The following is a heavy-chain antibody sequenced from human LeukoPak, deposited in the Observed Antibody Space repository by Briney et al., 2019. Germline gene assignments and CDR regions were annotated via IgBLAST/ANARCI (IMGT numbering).Heavy chain of an antibody. CDR1: GFTFSSYG. J-gene: IGHJ6*04. CDR3: ARGYQLHHYYYYGMDV. V-gene: IGHV3-33*01. D-gene: IGHD2-2*01. CDR2: IWYDGSNK. Sequence: GGSLRLSCAASGFTFSSYGMHWVRQAPGKGLEWVAVIWYDGSNKYYADSVKGRFTIPRDNSKNTLYLQMNSLRAEDTAVYYCARGYQLHHYYYYGMDVWGKGTTVTVSS.